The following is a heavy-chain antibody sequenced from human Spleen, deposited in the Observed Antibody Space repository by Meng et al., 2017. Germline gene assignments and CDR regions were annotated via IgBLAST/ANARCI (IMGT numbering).Heavy chain of an antibody. J-gene: IGHJ3*02. CDR3: AREVDYNGSGSFDAFDI. CDR1: GFSFNDYY. V-gene: IGHV3-11*04. Sequence: GGSLRLSCAASGFSFNDYYMSWIRQAPGKGLEWVSYISGRGTTMDYADSVKGRFTISRDNGKKSLYLQMNSLRAEDAAVYYCAREVDYNGSGSFDAFDIWGQGTMVTVSS. D-gene: IGHD3-10*01. CDR2: ISGRGTTM.